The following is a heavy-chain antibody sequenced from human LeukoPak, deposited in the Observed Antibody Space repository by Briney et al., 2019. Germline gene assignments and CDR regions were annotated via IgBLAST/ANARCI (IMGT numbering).Heavy chain of an antibody. CDR3: ARDWGYDSGTYCVY. CDR1: GFTFCSYS. Sequence: GGSLRLSCAASGFTFCSYSMHWVRQAPGKGLEGVAVISYDGKKRFYADSVKGRFTISRDNSKNTVDLQMNSLRAEDMAVCYCARDWGYDSGTYCVYWGQGTLVTVSS. CDR2: ISYDGKKR. V-gene: IGHV3-30*04. D-gene: IGHD3-10*01. J-gene: IGHJ4*02.